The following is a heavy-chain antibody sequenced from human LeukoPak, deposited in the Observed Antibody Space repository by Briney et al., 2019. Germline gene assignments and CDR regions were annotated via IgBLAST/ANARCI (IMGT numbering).Heavy chain of an antibody. CDR2: IIPILGIA. V-gene: IGHV1-69*04. Sequence: ASVKVSCKASGGTFSSYAISWVRQAPGQGLEWMGRIIPILGIANYAQKFQGRVTITADKSTSTAYMELSSLRSEDTAVYYCARGALFIVVVPTTIDYWGQGTLVTVSS. CDR3: ARGALFIVVVPTTIDY. CDR1: GGTFSSYA. D-gene: IGHD2-2*01. J-gene: IGHJ4*02.